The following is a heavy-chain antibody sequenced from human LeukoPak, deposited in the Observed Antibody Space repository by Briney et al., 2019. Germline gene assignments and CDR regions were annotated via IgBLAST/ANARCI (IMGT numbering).Heavy chain of an antibody. V-gene: IGHV3-21*01. CDR2: ISSSSSYI. D-gene: IGHD5-12*01. J-gene: IGHJ4*02. CDR3: ARTDRQYSGGTEDY. Sequence: GGSLRLSCAASGFTFSSYSMNWVRQARGKGLEWVSSISSSSSYIYYADSLKGRFTISRDNAKNSLYLQMNSLRAEDTAVYYCARTDRQYSGGTEDYWGQGTLVTVSS. CDR1: GFTFSSYS.